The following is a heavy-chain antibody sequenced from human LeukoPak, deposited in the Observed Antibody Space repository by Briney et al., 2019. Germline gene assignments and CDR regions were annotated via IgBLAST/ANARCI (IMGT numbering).Heavy chain of an antibody. CDR2: ITSDGSST. J-gene: IGHJ4*02. Sequence: GGSLRLSCAASGFTFSSYWMHWVRQAPAKGLVSVSRITSDGSSTAYADSVKGRFTISRDNAKNTLYLQMNSLRAEDTAVYYCARVAGTYQASRCDYWGQGTLVTVSS. CDR1: GFTFSSYW. CDR3: ARVAGTYQASRCDY. D-gene: IGHD5-24*01. V-gene: IGHV3-74*01.